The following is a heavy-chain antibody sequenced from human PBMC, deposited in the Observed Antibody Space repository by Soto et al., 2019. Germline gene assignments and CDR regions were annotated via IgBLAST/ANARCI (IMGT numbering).Heavy chain of an antibody. CDR3: AADYLRHNSLNGYYFYYGMDV. J-gene: IGHJ6*02. D-gene: IGHD4-17*01. CDR1: EINFSTYA. CDR2: IGSNGADK. V-gene: IGHV3-23*01. Sequence: PGGSLSLSCAASEINFSTYAMSWVRRAPGKGLEWVSTIGSNGADKQYADCVKGRFTVSRDSSKSTLSLQMNSLRAEDTAVYYCAADYLRHNSLNGYYFYYGMDVWGQGTAVTVSS.